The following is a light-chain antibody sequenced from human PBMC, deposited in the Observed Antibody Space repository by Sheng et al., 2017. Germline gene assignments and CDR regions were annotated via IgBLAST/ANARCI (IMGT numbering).Light chain of an antibody. CDR1: RLGNKY. CDR2: QDT. CDR3: QAWDSSTAV. J-gene: IGLJ1*01. Sequence: SYELTQPPSVSVSPGQTASITCSGDRLGNKYAWWYQQKPGQSPVLVIYQDTKRPSGIPERFSGSNSGNTATLTISGTQAMDEADYYCQAWDSSTAVFGTGTKVTVL. V-gene: IGLV3-1*01.